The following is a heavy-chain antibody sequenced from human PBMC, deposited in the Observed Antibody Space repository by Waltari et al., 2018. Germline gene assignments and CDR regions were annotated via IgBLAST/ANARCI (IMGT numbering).Heavy chain of an antibody. CDR1: GDSINRSKYY. Sequence: QLHLQESGPGLVKTSETLSLTCSVSGDSINRSKYYWAWIRQPPGKGLESIGRIYFSGTTDPNPSLKSRVTISVDTSKNEFYLKLKSVTAADTATYYCARLTVVGATRWFEPWGQGTQVTVSS. J-gene: IGHJ5*02. V-gene: IGHV4-39*01. D-gene: IGHD1-26*01. CDR3: ARLTVVGATRWFEP. CDR2: IYFSGTT.